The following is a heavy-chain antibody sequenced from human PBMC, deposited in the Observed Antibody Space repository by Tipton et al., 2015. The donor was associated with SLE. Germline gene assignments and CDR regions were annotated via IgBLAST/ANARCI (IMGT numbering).Heavy chain of an antibody. Sequence: TLSLNCTVSGGSISSYYWSWIRQPPGKGLEWIGYIYYSGSTNYNPSLKSRVTISVDTSKNQFSLKLSSVTAADTAVYYCARHRVGWFDPWGQGTLVTVSS. D-gene: IGHD1-26*01. V-gene: IGHV4-59*01. CDR3: ARHRVGWFDP. J-gene: IGHJ5*02. CDR2: IYYSGST. CDR1: GGSISSYY.